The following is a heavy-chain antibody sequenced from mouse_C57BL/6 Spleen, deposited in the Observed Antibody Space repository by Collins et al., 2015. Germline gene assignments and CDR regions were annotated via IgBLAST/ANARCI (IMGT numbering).Heavy chain of an antibody. Sequence: TNYHSALISRLSISKDNSKSQVFLKLNSLQTDDTATYYCAKEELWLRRGFAYWGQGTLVTVSA. D-gene: IGHD2-2*01. CDR2: T. V-gene: IGHV2-3*01. CDR3: AKEELWLRRGFAY. J-gene: IGHJ3*01.